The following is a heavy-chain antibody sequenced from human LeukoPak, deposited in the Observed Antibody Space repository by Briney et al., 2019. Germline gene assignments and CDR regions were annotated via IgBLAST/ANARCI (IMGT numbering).Heavy chain of an antibody. CDR2: IRYDGSNK. V-gene: IGHV3-30*02. J-gene: IGHJ4*02. CDR1: GFTFSSYG. CDR3: ARDIWGPYYDILTEDY. Sequence: PGGSLRLSCAASGFTFSSYGMHWVRQAPGTGLEWVAFIRYDGSNKYYADSVKGRFTISRDNSKNTLYLQMNSLRAEDTAVYYCARDIWGPYYDILTEDYWGQGTLVTVSS. D-gene: IGHD3-9*01.